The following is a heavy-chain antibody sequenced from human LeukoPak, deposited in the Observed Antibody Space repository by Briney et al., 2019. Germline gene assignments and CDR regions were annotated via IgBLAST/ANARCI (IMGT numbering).Heavy chain of an antibody. V-gene: IGHV3-11*04. CDR2: ISSSGSTI. CDR3: ARQTYAYEI. CDR1: GFTFSDFY. Sequence: GGALLLSCAASGFTFSDFYMSWIRQAPGKGLEWVSYISSSGSTIYYAASVKGRFTISRDNAKNSLYLQMNSLRAEDTAVYYCARQTYAYEIWGQGTMVTVSS. J-gene: IGHJ3*02.